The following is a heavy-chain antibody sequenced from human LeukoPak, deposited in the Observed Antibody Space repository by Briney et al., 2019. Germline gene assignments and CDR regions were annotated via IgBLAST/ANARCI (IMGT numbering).Heavy chain of an antibody. J-gene: IGHJ4*02. Sequence: SGGPVTLSCAASGFPFRAYWMIGVPPPQGKGREGVAKIKQDGSDKYYVASVKGRFTISRDNAKNSVYLQMNSLRVEDTAVYYCTVGGTTTWVEDYWGQGTLVTVSS. V-gene: IGHV3-7*03. CDR2: IKQDGSDK. CDR1: GFPFRAYW. D-gene: IGHD2-2*01. CDR3: TVGGTTTWVEDY.